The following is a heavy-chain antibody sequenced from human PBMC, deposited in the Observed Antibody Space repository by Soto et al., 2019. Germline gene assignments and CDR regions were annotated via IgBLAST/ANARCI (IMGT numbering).Heavy chain of an antibody. CDR3: AKDLLVGCPRAPWELCASEAFDI. J-gene: IGHJ3*02. CDR1: GFTFSSYG. Sequence: GGSLRLSCAASGFTFSSYGMHWVRQAPGKGLEWVAVISYDGSNKYYADSVKGRFTISRDNSKNTLYLQMNSLRAEDTAVYYCAKDLLVGCPRAPWELCASEAFDIWGQGTMVTVSS. D-gene: IGHD1-26*01. V-gene: IGHV3-30*18. CDR2: ISYDGSNK.